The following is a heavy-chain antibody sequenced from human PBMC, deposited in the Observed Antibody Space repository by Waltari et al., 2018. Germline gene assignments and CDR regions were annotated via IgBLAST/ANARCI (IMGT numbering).Heavy chain of an antibody. CDR3: AIDSSGSGYFQH. CDR2: IIPSLGIA. Sequence: QVQLVQSGAEVKKPGSSVKVSCKASGGTFSSYTISWVRQAPGQGLEWMGRIIPSLGIANYAQKFQGRVTITADKSTSTAYMELSSLRSEDTAVYYCAIDSSGSGYFQHWGQGTLVTVSS. V-gene: IGHV1-69*02. CDR1: GGTFSSYT. D-gene: IGHD6-19*01. J-gene: IGHJ1*01.